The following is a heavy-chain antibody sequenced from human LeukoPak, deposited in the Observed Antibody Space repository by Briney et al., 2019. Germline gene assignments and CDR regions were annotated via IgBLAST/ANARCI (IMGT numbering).Heavy chain of an antibody. CDR2: INSDGSST. CDR1: GFTFSSYW. CDR3: ARDGTQSDYYYYYYMDV. V-gene: IGHV3-74*01. D-gene: IGHD1-26*01. Sequence: TGGSLRLSCAASGFTFSSYWMHWVRQAPGKGLVWVSRINSDGSSTSYADSVKGRFTISRDNSKNTLYLQMGSLRAEDMAVYYCARDGTQSDYYYYYYMDVWGKGTTVTVSS. J-gene: IGHJ6*03.